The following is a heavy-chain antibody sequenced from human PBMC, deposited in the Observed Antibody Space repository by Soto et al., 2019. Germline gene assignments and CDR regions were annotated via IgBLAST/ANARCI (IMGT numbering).Heavy chain of an antibody. J-gene: IGHJ4*02. CDR1: GFTFSSYS. CDR2: ISNDSSNK. Sequence: GGSLRLSCAASGFTFSSYSMNWVRQAPGKGLEWVSSISNDSSNKYYADSVKGRFTISRDNSKNTLYLQMNSLRAEDTAVYYCAKDSGVVAATPECPDYWGQGTLVTVSS. V-gene: IGHV3-21*01. D-gene: IGHD2-15*01. CDR3: AKDSGVVAATPECPDY.